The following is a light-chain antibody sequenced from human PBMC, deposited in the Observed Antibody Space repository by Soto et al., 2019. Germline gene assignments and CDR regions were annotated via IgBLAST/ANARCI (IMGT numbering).Light chain of an antibody. J-gene: IGLJ2*01. CDR3: AAWDDSLSGVV. V-gene: IGLV1-47*01. CDR1: SSNIGSNY. Sequence: QSVRTQPPSASGTPGQRVTISCSGSSSNIGSNYVFWYQHLPGTAPKLIIYRNNQRPSGVPDRFSGSKSGTSASLAISGLRSEDETDYYCAAWDDSLSGVVFGGGTKLTVL. CDR2: RNN.